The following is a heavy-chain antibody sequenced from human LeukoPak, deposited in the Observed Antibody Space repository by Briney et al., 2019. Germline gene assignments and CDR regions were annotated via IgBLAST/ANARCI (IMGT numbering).Heavy chain of an antibody. CDR1: GFTFSSYD. V-gene: IGHV3-30*02. J-gene: IGHJ4*02. CDR2: IRYDGSNK. CDR3: APTRGYFDY. Sequence: GGSLRLSCAASGFTFSSYDMHWGRHAPGKGLEWVAFIRYDGSNKYYADSVKGRFTISRDNSKNTLYLQMNSLRAEDTAVYYCAPTRGYFDYWGQGALVTVSS.